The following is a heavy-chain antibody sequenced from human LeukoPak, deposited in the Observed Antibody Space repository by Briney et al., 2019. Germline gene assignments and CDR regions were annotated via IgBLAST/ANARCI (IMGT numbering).Heavy chain of an antibody. V-gene: IGHV3-23*01. CDR3: ARRPWVITNEEDS. Sequence: GGSLRLSCAASGFTFSSYAMSWVRQAPGKGLEWVSAISGSGGSTYYADSMKGRFTISRDNAKNSLYLQMNSLRAEDTAVYYCARRPWVITNEEDSWGQGTRVTVST. CDR2: ISGSGGST. J-gene: IGHJ4*02. D-gene: IGHD2-21*01. CDR1: GFTFSSYA.